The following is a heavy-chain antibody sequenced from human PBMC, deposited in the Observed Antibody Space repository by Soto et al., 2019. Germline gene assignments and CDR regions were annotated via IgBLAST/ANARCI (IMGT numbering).Heavy chain of an antibody. CDR2: IWYDGSNK. CDR3: AREGMSSDAFDI. Sequence: QVQLVESGGGVVQPGRSLRLSCAASGFTFSSYVMHWVRQAPGKVLEWVAVIWYDGSNKYYADSVKGRVTISRDNSKNTLYLQMNSLRAEDTAVYYCAREGMSSDAFDIWGQGTMVTVSS. CDR1: GFTFSSYV. D-gene: IGHD6-6*01. J-gene: IGHJ3*02. V-gene: IGHV3-33*01.